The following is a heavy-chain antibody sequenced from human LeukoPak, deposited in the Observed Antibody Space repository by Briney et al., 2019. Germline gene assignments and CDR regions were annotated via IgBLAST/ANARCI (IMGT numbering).Heavy chain of an antibody. V-gene: IGHV4-61*02. CDR1: GGSISSGSSY. D-gene: IGHD2-2*01. J-gene: IGHJ3*02. Sequence: SETLSLTCTVSGGSISSGSSYWTWIRQPAGKGLEWIGRIYSSGSTNYNPSLKSRVTISLDTSKNQFSLKLSSVTAADTAVYYCATCTSSSGCGFHTWGQGTMVTVSS. CDR3: ATCTSSSGCGFHT. CDR2: IYSSGST.